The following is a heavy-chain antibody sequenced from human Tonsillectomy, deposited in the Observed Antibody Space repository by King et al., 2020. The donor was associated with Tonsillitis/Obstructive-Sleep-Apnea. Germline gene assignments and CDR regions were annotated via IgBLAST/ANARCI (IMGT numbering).Heavy chain of an antibody. CDR3: ATVIAAAGTLDYYYYMDV. CDR1: GGTFSSYA. CDR2: IIPIFGTA. J-gene: IGHJ6*03. Sequence: QLVQSGAEVKKPGSSVKVSCKASGGTFSSYAISWVRQAPGQGLEWMGGIIPIFGTANYAKKFQGRVTITADESTSTAYMELSSLRSEDTAVYYCATVIAAAGTLDYYYYMDVWGKGTTVTVSS. D-gene: IGHD6-13*01. V-gene: IGHV1-69*01.